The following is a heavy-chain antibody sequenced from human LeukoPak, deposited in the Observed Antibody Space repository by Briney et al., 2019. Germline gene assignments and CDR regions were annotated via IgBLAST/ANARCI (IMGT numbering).Heavy chain of an antibody. CDR3: ARGRYCSSTDCRADH. J-gene: IGHJ4*02. CDR1: GYTFTSYA. V-gene: IGHV7-4-1*02. D-gene: IGHD2-2*01. Sequence: ASVKVSCKASGYTFTSYAITWVRQAPGQGLEWMGWINTNSRNPTYARGFAGRFVFSLDTPVSTAYLQINSLKTEDTGVYYCARGRYCSSTDCRADHWGQGTPVTVSS. CDR2: INTNSRNP.